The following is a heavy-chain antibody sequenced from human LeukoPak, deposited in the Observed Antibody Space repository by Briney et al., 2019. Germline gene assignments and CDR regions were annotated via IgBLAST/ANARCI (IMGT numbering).Heavy chain of an antibody. CDR3: AKGDHGGRSLWFGELWGALFDY. CDR2: ISGCGGRT. Sequence: PGGSLRLSCAASGFTFSSYAMSWVRQAPGKGLEWVSAISGCGGRTYYAGLVKGRSTISRDNSKTSLHLQINSLRAEDMTVYYCAKGDHGGRSLWFGELWGALFDYWGQGTLVTVSS. J-gene: IGHJ4*02. V-gene: IGHV3-23*01. CDR1: GFTFSSYA. D-gene: IGHD3-10*01.